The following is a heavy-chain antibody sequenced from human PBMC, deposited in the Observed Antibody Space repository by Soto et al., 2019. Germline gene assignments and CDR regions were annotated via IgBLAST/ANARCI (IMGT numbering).Heavy chain of an antibody. D-gene: IGHD3-22*01. J-gene: IGHJ6*04. CDR2: VSIYNGKT. CDR1: GYTLTTNS. V-gene: IGHV1-18*01. Sequence: VSCKESGYTLTTNSSSWARQAKGQGLEWMGLVSIYNGKTKQAHKLRGRSSRTTDTSTRTAYRGLGSLRFDDTAVYYCARDRPVDSSVYYGFWVSPGENCYCSSVMGFWVKGT. CDR3: ARDRPVDSSVYYGFWVSPGENCYCSSVMGF.